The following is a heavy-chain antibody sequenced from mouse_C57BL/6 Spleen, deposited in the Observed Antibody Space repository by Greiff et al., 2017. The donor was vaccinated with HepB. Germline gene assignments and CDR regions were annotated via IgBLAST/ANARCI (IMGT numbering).Heavy chain of an antibody. Sequence: VQLQQPGAELVKPGASVKLSCKASGTTLTSSWRHWVKQRPGQGLEWIGMILPNSGSTNYNEKFKSKATLTVDKSSSTAYMQLSSLTSEDSAVYYCAREGTGYFDYWGQGTTLTVSS. J-gene: IGHJ2*01. CDR1: GTTLTSSW. CDR3: AREGTGYFDY. D-gene: IGHD4-1*01. CDR2: ILPNSGST. V-gene: IGHV1-64*01.